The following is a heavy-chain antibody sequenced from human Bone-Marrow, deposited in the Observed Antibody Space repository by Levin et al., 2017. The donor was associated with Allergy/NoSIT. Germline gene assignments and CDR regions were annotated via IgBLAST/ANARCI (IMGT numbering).Heavy chain of an antibody. CDR2: ISGSDHST. J-gene: IGHJ4*02. Sequence: GGSLRLSCAASGFTFSTYAMSWVRQAPGKGLEWVAGISGSDHSTYYADSVKGRFTISRDNSKNTLYLQVNSLRAEDTAVFYCVKAACTSTSCYTNFWGQGPLVGVSS. CDR1: GFTFSTYA. V-gene: IGHV3-23*01. D-gene: IGHD2-2*02. CDR3: VKAACTSTSCYTNF.